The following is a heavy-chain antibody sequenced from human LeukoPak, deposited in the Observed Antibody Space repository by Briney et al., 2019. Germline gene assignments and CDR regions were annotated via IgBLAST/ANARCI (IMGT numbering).Heavy chain of an antibody. J-gene: IGHJ6*02. Sequence: GASVKVSCKASGGTXSSYAISWVRQAPGQGLEWMGRIIPILGIANYAQKFQGRVTITADKSTSTAYMELSSLRSEDTAVYYCARYTERSNAYINPYYYDSSGLGPPTYGMDVWGQGTTVTVSS. V-gene: IGHV1-69*04. CDR1: GGTXSSYA. CDR2: IIPILGIA. D-gene: IGHD3-22*01. CDR3: ARYTERSNAYINPYYYDSSGLGPPTYGMDV.